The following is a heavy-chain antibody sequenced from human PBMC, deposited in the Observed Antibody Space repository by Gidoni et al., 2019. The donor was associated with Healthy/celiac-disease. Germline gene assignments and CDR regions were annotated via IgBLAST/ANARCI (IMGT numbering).Heavy chain of an antibody. CDR1: GYSFTSYW. Sequence: EVQPVQSGAEVKKPGESLKISCKGSGYSFTSYWIGWVRQMPGKGLEWMGIFYPGDSDTRYSPSFQVLVTISADKSISSAYLQWSSLKSSDTAMYYCANGYYDSSGWLYYFDYWGQGTLVTVSS. D-gene: IGHD3-22*01. J-gene: IGHJ4*02. CDR3: ANGYYDSSGWLYYFDY. CDR2: FYPGDSDT. V-gene: IGHV5-51*03.